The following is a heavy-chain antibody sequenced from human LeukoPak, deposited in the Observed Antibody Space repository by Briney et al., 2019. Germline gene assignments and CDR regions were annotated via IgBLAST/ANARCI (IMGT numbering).Heavy chain of an antibody. CDR3: AKGLYYDSSGYLGTFDY. Sequence: GGSLRLSCAASGFTFDDYAMHWVRQAPGKGLEWVSGISWNSGSIGYADSVKGRFTISRDNAKNSLYLQMNSLRAEDTALYYCAKGLYYDSSGYLGTFDYWGQGTLVTDSS. CDR1: GFTFDDYA. D-gene: IGHD3-22*01. V-gene: IGHV3-9*01. CDR2: ISWNSGSI. J-gene: IGHJ4*02.